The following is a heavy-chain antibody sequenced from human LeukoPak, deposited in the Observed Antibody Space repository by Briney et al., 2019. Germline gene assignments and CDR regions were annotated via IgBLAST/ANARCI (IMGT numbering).Heavy chain of an antibody. CDR1: GGSFSGYY. J-gene: IGHJ5*02. D-gene: IGHD2-2*02. Sequence: NPSETLSLTCAVYGGSFSGYYWSWIRQPPGKGLEWIGEINHSGSTNYNPSLKSRVTISVDTSKNQFSLKLSSVTAADTAVYYCARGHYCSSTSCYKGVWFDPWGQGTLVTVSS. CDR3: ARGHYCSSTSCYKGVWFDP. CDR2: INHSGST. V-gene: IGHV4-34*01.